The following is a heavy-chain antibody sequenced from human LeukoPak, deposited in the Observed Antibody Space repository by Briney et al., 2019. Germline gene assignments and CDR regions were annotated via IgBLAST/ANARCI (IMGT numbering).Heavy chain of an antibody. CDR1: GASIRSYY. J-gene: IGHJ5*02. V-gene: IGHV4-59*01. D-gene: IGHD2-15*01. CDR3: VQNQGYCSGGSCSFRFDP. CDR2: IYYSGST. Sequence: SETLSLTCTVSGASIRSYYWSWIPQSPGKGLEWIGHIYYSGSTNYNPSLKSRVTISLDTSKNQFSLKLSSLTAADTAVYYCVQNQGYCSGGSCSFRFDPWGQGTLVTVSS.